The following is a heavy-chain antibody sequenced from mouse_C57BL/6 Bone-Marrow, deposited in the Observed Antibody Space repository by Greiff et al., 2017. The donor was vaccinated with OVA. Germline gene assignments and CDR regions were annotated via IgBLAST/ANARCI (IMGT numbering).Heavy chain of an antibody. J-gene: IGHJ2*01. Sequence: VQLQQSGAEVVRPGASVKLSCKASGYTFTDHYINWVKQRPGQGLEWIARMYPGSGNTYYTEKFKGKATLTAEKSSNTAYMQLSSLTSEDSAVYFCARDDGYFFEYWGQGTTLTVSS. CDR1: GYTFTDHY. CDR3: ARDDGYFFEY. V-gene: IGHV1-76*01. D-gene: IGHD2-3*01. CDR2: MYPGSGNT.